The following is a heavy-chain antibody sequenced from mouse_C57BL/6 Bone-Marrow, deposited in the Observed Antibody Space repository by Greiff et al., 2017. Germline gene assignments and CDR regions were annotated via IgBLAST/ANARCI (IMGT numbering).Heavy chain of an antibody. V-gene: IGHV5-6*02. CDR2: ISSGGSYT. D-gene: IGHD1-1*01. J-gene: IGHJ4*01. CDR1: GFTFSSYG. Sequence: EVMLVESGGDLVKPGGSLKLSCAASGFTFSSYGMSWVRQTPDKRLEWVATISSGGSYTYYPDSVKGRFTISRDNAKNTLYLQMSSLKSEDTAMYYCALITTGVAYYAMDYWGQGTSVTVSS. CDR3: ALITTGVAYYAMDY.